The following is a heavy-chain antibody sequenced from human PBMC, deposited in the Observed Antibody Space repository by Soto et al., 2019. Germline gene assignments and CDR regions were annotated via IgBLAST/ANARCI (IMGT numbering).Heavy chain of an antibody. CDR1: GYTFSSYG. CDR3: AKADSNYAGRFSYYYMDV. CDR2: ISAYNGKT. D-gene: IGHD4-4*01. V-gene: IGHV1-18*04. Sequence: GASVKVSCKASGYTFSSYGIGWVRQAPGQGLEWMGRISAYNGKTHYSQNFQGKVTMTTDTSTSTAYMELRTLRSDDTAVYYCAKADSNYAGRFSYYYMDVWGNGTLVTVSS. J-gene: IGHJ6*03.